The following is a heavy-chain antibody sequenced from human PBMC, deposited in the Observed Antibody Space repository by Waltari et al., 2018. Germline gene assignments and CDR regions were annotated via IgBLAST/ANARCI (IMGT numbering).Heavy chain of an antibody. CDR2: NYTRGST. D-gene: IGHD3-3*01. CDR1: GGPISSYY. J-gene: IGHJ6*03. V-gene: IGHV4-4*07. CDR3: ARDGRFPYYYYMDV. Sequence: QVQLQESGPGLVKPSETLSLTCTVSGGPISSYYWSWIRQPAGKGLEWIGRNYTRGSTTYHPSIKSRVTMSVDTSKNQFSLKLSSVTAADTAVYYWARDGRFPYYYYMDVWGKGTTVTISS.